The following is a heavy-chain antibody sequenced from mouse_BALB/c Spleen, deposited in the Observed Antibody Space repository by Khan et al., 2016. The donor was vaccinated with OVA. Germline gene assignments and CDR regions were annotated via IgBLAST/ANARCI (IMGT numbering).Heavy chain of an antibody. CDR2: IWGDGST. J-gene: IGHJ4*01. V-gene: IGHV2-6-7*01. CDR1: GFSLTGYG. Sequence: QVQLKESGPGLVAPSQSLSITCTVSGFSLTGYGVNWVRQPPGKGLEWPGMIWGDGSTDYNSGIKSRLSITTDNANSQVCLKRTSLQTEDPARYYCASAYYANYREAMDYWGQGNAVTVSS. D-gene: IGHD2-10*01. CDR3: ASAYYANYREAMDY.